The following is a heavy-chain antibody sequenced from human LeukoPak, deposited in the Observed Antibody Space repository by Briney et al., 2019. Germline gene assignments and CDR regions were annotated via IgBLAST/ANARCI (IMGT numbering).Heavy chain of an antibody. J-gene: IGHJ4*02. V-gene: IGHV4-39*01. CDR1: GGSISSYY. D-gene: IGHD6-13*01. CDR3: ASARTSSRSWFTFDY. CDR2: IYYSGST. Sequence: RSSETLSLTCTVSGGSISSYYWGWIRQPPGKGLEWIGSIYYSGSTYYNPSLKSRVTISVDTSKNQLSLKLSSVTAADTAVYYCASARTSSRSWFTFDYWGQGILVTVSS.